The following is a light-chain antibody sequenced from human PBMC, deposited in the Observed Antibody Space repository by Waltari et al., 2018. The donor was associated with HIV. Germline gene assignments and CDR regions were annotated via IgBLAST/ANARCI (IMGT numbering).Light chain of an antibody. Sequence: DIVMTQSPDSLAVSLGERAAMNCKSTQSLLYSSNNKNYLAWYQKKPGQPPKLLIYWASTRASGVPARFSGSGSGTNFTLTINGLQAEDVAIYYCQQFYTTTWSFGPGTRVEI. CDR1: QSLLYSSNNKNY. CDR2: WAS. V-gene: IGKV4-1*01. J-gene: IGKJ1*01. CDR3: QQFYTTTWS.